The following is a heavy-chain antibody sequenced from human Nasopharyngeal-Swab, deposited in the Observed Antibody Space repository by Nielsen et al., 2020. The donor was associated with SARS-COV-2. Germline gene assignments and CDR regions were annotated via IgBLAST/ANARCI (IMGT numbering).Heavy chain of an antibody. CDR3: ARDRLGDFWSGYLSYYYGMDV. J-gene: IGHJ6*02. CDR2: ISSSSSYI. V-gene: IGHV3-21*01. Sequence: GESLKISCAASGFTFSSYSMNWVRQAPGKGLEWVSSISSSSSYIYYADSVKGRFTISRDNAKNSLYLQMNSLRAEDMAVYYCARDRLGDFWSGYLSYYYGMDVWGQGTTVTVSS. D-gene: IGHD3-3*01. CDR1: GFTFSSYS.